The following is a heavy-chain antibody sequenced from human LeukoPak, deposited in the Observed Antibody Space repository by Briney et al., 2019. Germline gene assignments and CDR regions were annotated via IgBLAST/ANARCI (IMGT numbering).Heavy chain of an antibody. CDR1: GYTFTSYD. V-gene: IGHV1-8*01. D-gene: IGHD3-22*01. CDR2: MNPNSGNT. J-gene: IGHJ3*02. Sequence: GASVKVSCKASGYTFTSYDINWVRQATGQGLEWMGWMNPNSGNTGYAQKFQGRVTMTRNTSISTAYMELSSLRSEDTAVYYCARDSTRNYYDSGGLRGVRYAFDIWGQGTMVTVSS. CDR3: ARDSTRNYYDSGGLRGVRYAFDI.